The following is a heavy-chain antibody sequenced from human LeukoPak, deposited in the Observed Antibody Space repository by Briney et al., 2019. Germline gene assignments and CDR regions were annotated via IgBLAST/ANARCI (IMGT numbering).Heavy chain of an antibody. CDR3: ARGYYYDSSGYYVDY. CDR2: IKQDGSEK. D-gene: IGHD3-22*01. Sequence: PGGSLRLSCAASGFTFSSYWMSWVRQAPGKGLEWVANIKQDGSEKYYVDSVKGRFTISRDNAQNSLFLQMNILRAEDTAVYYCARGYYYDSSGYYVDYWGQGTLVTVSS. V-gene: IGHV3-7*01. J-gene: IGHJ4*02. CDR1: GFTFSSYW.